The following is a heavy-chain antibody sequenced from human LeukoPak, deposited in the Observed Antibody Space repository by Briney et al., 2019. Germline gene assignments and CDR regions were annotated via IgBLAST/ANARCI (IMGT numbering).Heavy chain of an antibody. Sequence: PGGSLRLSCEASGFSISSYWMTWVLQAPGKGLEWVANIKKQGSEKYYVDSVKGRFTIARDNAKNSLYLQMNNLRAEDTAMYYCVRHAYYVFDIWGQGTMVTVSS. CDR2: IKKQGSEK. D-gene: IGHD3-10*01. CDR3: VRHAYYVFDI. CDR1: GFSISSYW. J-gene: IGHJ3*02. V-gene: IGHV3-7*01.